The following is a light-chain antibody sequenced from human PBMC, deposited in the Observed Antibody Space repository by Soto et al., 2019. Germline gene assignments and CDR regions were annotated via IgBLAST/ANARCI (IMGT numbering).Light chain of an antibody. CDR3: SSYAGSHTFV. Sequence: VLTQPPSASGSPGQSVTISCTGTSSDVGAYNYVSWYQQHPGKAPKLMIYEVSKRPSGVPDRFSGSKSGNTASLTVSGLRAEDEADYFCSSYAGSHTFVFGAGTKVTVL. CDR2: EVS. V-gene: IGLV2-8*01. J-gene: IGLJ1*01. CDR1: SSDVGAYNY.